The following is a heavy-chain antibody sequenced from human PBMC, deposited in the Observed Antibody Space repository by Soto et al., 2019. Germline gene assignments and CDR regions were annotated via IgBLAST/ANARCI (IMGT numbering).Heavy chain of an antibody. D-gene: IGHD6-13*01. V-gene: IGHV5-51*01. J-gene: IGHJ6*02. Sequence: GESLNISCTGSGYSFTSYLIGWVRQMPGKGLEWMGIIYPGDSDTRYSPSFQGQVTISADKSISTAYLQWSSLKASDTAIYYCARTAAAGKYYYGVDVWGQGTTVTVSS. CDR1: GYSFTSYL. CDR2: IYPGDSDT. CDR3: ARTAAAGKYYYGVDV.